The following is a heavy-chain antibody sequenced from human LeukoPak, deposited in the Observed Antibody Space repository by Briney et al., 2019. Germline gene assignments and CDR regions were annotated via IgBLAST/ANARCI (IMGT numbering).Heavy chain of an antibody. J-gene: IGHJ5*02. CDR2: IFRSGST. V-gene: IGHV4-38-2*02. CDR3: ARDSSGWYHWFDP. D-gene: IGHD6-19*01. Sequence: PSETLSLTCSVSGYSISSGFYWGWIRQPPGKGLEWIGNIFRSGSTYYNTSLKSRVTISVDTSKNQFSLKLSSVTAADTAVYYCARDSSGWYHWFDPWGQGTLVTVSS. CDR1: GYSISSGFY.